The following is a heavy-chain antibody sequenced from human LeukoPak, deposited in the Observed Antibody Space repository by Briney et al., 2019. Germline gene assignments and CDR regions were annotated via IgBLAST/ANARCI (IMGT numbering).Heavy chain of an antibody. D-gene: IGHD6-13*01. Sequence: SETLSFTCTVSGYSISNGYYCVWIRQPPATGLDSIGSIYPSGSTFYNPTLKSRVTISVDTSKNQFSLRLSSVTAADTAVYYCARSYASSWYWNWFDPWGQGTLVTVSS. V-gene: IGHV4-38-2*02. CDR2: IYPSGST. CDR3: ARSYASSWYWNWFDP. J-gene: IGHJ5*02. CDR1: GYSISNGYY.